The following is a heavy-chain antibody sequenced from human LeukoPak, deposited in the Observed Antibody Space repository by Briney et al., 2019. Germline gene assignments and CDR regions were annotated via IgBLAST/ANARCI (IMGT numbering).Heavy chain of an antibody. CDR3: AIYDFWSGYSYDY. J-gene: IGHJ4*02. V-gene: IGHV3-21*01. CDR1: GFTFSSYS. CDR2: ISSSSSYI. D-gene: IGHD3-3*01. Sequence: GGSLRLSCAASGFTFSSYSMNWVRQAPWKGLEWVSSISSSSSYIYYSDSVKGRFTISRDNAKNSLYLQMNSLRAEDTAVYYCAIYDFWSGYSYDYWGQGTLVTVSS.